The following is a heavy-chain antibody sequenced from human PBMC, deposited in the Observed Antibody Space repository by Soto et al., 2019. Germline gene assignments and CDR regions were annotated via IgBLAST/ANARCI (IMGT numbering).Heavy chain of an antibody. Sequence: SETLSLTCTVSGGSISSYYWSWIRQPPGKGLEWIGYIYYSGSTNYNPSLKSRVTISVDTSKNQFSLKLSSVAAADTAVYYCARDDSGGFAPAPVGWFDPWGQGALVTV. J-gene: IGHJ5*02. CDR1: GGSISSYY. V-gene: IGHV4-59*12. D-gene: IGHD2-15*01. CDR2: IYYSGST. CDR3: ARDDSGGFAPAPVGWFDP.